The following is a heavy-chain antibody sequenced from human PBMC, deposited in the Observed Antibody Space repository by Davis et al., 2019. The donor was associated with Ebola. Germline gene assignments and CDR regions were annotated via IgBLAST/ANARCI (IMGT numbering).Heavy chain of an antibody. V-gene: IGHV3-21*01. CDR1: GFTFGSYS. CDR3: ARPRYFDWLSDLYYYGMDV. CDR2: ISSSSSYI. D-gene: IGHD3-9*01. Sequence: GESLKISCAASGFTFGSYSMNWVRQAPGKGLEWVSSISSSSSYIYYADSVKGRFTISRDNAKNSLYLQMNSLRAEDTAVYYCARPRYFDWLSDLYYYGMDVWGQGTTVTVSS. J-gene: IGHJ6*02.